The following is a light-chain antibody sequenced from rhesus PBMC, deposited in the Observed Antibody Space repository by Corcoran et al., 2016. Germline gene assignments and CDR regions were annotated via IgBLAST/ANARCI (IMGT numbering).Light chain of an antibody. CDR1: QSVSIY. CDR3: HQYSNWPLT. V-gene: IGKV3S9*01. J-gene: IGKJ4*01. CDR2: GAS. Sequence: EIVMTQSPATLSLSPGERATPSCRASQSVSIYVAWYQQKPAQAPRLLIYGASNRAPGIPDRLSGIGAGTDFTLTISSLEPEDFAVYYCHQYSNWPLTFGGGTKVEIK.